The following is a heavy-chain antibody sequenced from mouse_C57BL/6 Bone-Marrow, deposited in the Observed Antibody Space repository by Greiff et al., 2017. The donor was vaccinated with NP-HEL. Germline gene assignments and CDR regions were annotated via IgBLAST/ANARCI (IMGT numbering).Heavy chain of an antibody. D-gene: IGHD2-5*01. Sequence: QVQLKESGAELARPGALVKLSCKASGYTFTSYGISWVKQRTGQGLEWIGEIYPRSGNTYYNEKFKGKATLTADKSSSTAYMELRSLTSEDSAVYFCARRKGVYSNFDYWGQGTTLTVSS. CDR3: ARRKGVYSNFDY. CDR2: IYPRSGNT. CDR1: GYTFTSYG. J-gene: IGHJ2*01. V-gene: IGHV1-81*01.